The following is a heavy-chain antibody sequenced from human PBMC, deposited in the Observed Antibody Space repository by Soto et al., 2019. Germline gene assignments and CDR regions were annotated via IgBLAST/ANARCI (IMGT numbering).Heavy chain of an antibody. J-gene: IGHJ4*02. CDR2: ISYDGSNK. D-gene: IGHD3-10*01. Sequence: GGSLRLSCAGSGFTFSSYAMHWVRQAPGKGLEWVAVISYDGSNKYYADSVKGRFTISRDNSKNTLYLQMNSLRAEDTALYYCAREADYYGPGSVSDYDYCGQGTQVTVSS. CDR3: AREADYYGPGSVSDYDY. CDR1: GFTFSSYA. V-gene: IGHV3-30-3*01.